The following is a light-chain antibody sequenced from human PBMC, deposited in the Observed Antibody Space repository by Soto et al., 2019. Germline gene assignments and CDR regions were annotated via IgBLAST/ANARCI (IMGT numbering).Light chain of an antibody. Sequence: DIQMTQTPPSLSLSVGDRVTITCRASQDISNSLNWYQQKPGKSPRALIYGASSLESGVPSRFSGRGSGTDFTLSTSSLHPEDFAIYFGKQSYSPPSPFEQGT. V-gene: IGKV1-39*01. CDR3: KQSYSPPSP. CDR2: GAS. J-gene: IGKJ2*01. CDR1: QDISNS.